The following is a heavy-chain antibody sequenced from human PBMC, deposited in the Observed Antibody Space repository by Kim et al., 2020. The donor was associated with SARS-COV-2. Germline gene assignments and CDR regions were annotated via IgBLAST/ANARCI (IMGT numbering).Heavy chain of an antibody. J-gene: IGHJ3*02. CDR1: GYSFTSYW. CDR3: AGHMSRSAAFDI. CDR2: IYPGDSDT. Sequence: GESLQISCKASGYSFTSYWIGWVRQMPGIGLEWMGIIYPGDSDTRYNPSFQDQVTISVDRSISTAYLQWSGLKASDTAMYYCAGHMSRSAAFDIWGQGTMVAVSS. V-gene: IGHV5-51*01.